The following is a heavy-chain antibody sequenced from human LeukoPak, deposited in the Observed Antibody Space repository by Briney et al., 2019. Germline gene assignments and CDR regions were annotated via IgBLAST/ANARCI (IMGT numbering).Heavy chain of an antibody. D-gene: IGHD3-22*01. CDR2: INPNSGGT. J-gene: IGHJ4*02. CDR3: ARVDYYDSSGYSGY. V-gene: IGHV1-2*02. Sequence: GASVKVSCKASGYTFTGYYMHWVRQAPGQGLEWMGWINPNSGGTNYAQKFQGRVTMTRDTSISTAYMELSSLRSDDTAVYYCARVDYYDSSGYSGYWGQGTLVTVSS. CDR1: GYTFTGYY.